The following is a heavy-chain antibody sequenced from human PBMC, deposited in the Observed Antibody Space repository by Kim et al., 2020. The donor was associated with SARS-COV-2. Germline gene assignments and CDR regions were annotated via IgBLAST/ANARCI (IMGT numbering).Heavy chain of an antibody. V-gene: IGHV3-21*01. D-gene: IGHD3-10*01. Sequence: GGSLRLSCAASGFTFSSYSMNWVRQAPGKGLEWVSSSHTSSSYMYYADSVKGRFTISRDNAKNSLFLQMNSLTAEDTAVYYCARDYYGSGSSDVWGQGTTVTVSS. J-gene: IGHJ6*02. CDR2: SHTSSSYM. CDR1: GFTFSSYS. CDR3: ARDYYGSGSSDV.